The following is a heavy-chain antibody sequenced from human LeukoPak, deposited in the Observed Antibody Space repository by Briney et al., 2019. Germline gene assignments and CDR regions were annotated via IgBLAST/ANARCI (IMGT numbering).Heavy chain of an antibody. CDR1: GGSISRYR. D-gene: IGHD6-13*01. CDR3: ARDVIAAPGTFDY. Sequence: SETLSLTCTVSGGSISRYRWSWIRQPAGKGLEWIGRIYTSGSTNYNPSLKSRVTISVDTSKNQFSLKLSSVTAADTAVYYCARDVIAAPGTFDYWGQGTLVTVSS. J-gene: IGHJ4*02. CDR2: IYTSGST. V-gene: IGHV4-4*07.